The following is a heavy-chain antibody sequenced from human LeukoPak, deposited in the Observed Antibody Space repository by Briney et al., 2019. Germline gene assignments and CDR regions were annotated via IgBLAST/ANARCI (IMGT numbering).Heavy chain of an antibody. CDR1: GFTFSGSG. J-gene: IGHJ4*02. D-gene: IGHD2-2*01. V-gene: IGHV3-30*02. CDR3: ARSPTSWYFDY. CDR2: IRYHGSDK. Sequence: GESLRLSCAASGFTFSGSGMHWVRQAPGKGLEWVAFIRYHGSDKYYADSVKGRFTISRDNSKNTLYLQMNSLRPEDTSVYYCARSPTSWYFDYWGQGTLVTVSS.